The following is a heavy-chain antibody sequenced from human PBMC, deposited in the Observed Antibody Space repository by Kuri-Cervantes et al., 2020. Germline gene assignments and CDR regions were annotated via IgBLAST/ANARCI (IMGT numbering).Heavy chain of an antibody. CDR1: SGPINSGYHY. V-gene: IGHV4-30-4*01. CDR2: INYSGST. D-gene: IGHD2-15*01. CDR3: ARGTRYCSGGSCHYYFDY. J-gene: IGHJ4*02. Sequence: SETLSLTCTVSSGPINSGYHYWSWLRQPPGKGLEWIGYINYSGSTSYNPSLKNRVAILADMSKNQFSLKLNSVTAADTAVYYCARGTRYCSGGSCHYYFDYWGQGTLVTFSS.